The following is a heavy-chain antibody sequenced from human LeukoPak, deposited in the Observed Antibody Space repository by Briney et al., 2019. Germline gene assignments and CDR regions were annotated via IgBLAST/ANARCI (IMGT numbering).Heavy chain of an antibody. CDR2: IFYSGNT. CDR3: ARHRDRYSDSGGYSYWWFDP. V-gene: IGHV4-39*01. CDR1: GASISSSGYY. D-gene: IGHD3-22*01. J-gene: IGHJ5*02. Sequence: PSETLSLTCTVSGASISSSGYYWGWIRQPPGKGLEWIASIFYSGNTYYNPSLKSRVTISVDTSKNQFSLKLSSVTAADTAVYYCARHRDRYSDSGGYSYWWFDPWGQGTLVTVSS.